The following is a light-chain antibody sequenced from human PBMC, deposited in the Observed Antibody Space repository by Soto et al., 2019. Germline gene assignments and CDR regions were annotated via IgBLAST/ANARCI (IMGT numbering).Light chain of an antibody. CDR2: EVS. CDR1: SSDVGGYNY. J-gene: IGLJ1*01. V-gene: IGLV2-14*01. CDR3: SSYTSSNTGV. Sequence: LTQPASVSGSPGQSITISCTGTSSDVGGYNYVSWYQQHPGKAPKLMIYEVSNRPSGVSNRFSGSKSGNTASLTISGLQAEDEADYYCSSYTSSNTGVFGTGTKVTVL.